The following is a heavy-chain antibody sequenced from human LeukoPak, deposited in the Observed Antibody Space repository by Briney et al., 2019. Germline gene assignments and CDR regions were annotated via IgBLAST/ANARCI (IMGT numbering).Heavy chain of an antibody. CDR2: IKQDGSEK. J-gene: IGHJ4*02. CDR3: ARGADYSPTDFDY. CDR1: GFTFSIYW. Sequence: PGGSLRLSCAASGFTFSIYWMSWVRQAPGKGLEWVANIKQDGSEKYYVDSVKGRFTISRDNAKNSLYLQMNSLRAEDTAVYYCARGADYSPTDFDYWGQGTLVTGSS. V-gene: IGHV3-7*01. D-gene: IGHD4-11*01.